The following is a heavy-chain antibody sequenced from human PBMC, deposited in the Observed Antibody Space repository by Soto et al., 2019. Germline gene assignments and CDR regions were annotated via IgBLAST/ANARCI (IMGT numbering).Heavy chain of an antibody. V-gene: IGHV4-39*01. CDR3: ASQGTDDILAPPCLLDY. D-gene: IGHD3-9*01. CDR1: GGSISSTDHY. Sequence: QLQLQESGPGLVKPSETLSLTCTVSGGSISSTDHYWGWIRQSPGKGLEWMGSVYYTGTTYYNPSLKSGDTISVDASTRQFSLTLRSVTAADTAVYDCASQGTDDILAPPCLLDYWGQGSLVIVSS. J-gene: IGHJ4*02. CDR2: VYYTGTT.